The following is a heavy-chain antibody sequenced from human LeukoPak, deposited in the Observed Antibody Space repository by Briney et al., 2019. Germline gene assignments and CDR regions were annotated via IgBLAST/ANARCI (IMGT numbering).Heavy chain of an antibody. CDR1: GFTFSSYA. Sequence: GGSLRLSCAASGFTFSSYAMNWVCQAPGKGLEWVSYISSSGSTIYYADSVKGRFTISRDNAKNSLYLQMNSLRAEDTAVYYCAELGITMIGGVWGKGTTVTISS. CDR2: ISSSGSTI. J-gene: IGHJ6*04. D-gene: IGHD3-10*02. CDR3: AELGITMIGGV. V-gene: IGHV3-48*03.